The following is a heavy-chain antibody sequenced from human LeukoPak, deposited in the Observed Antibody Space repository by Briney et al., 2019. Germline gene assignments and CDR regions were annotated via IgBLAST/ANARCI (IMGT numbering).Heavy chain of an antibody. CDR2: INTNTGNP. D-gene: IGHD2-2*01. CDR1: GYTFTSYY. V-gene: IGHV7-4-1*02. Sequence: ASVKVSCKASGYTFTSYYMHWVRQAPGQGLEWMGWINTNTGNPTYAQGFTGRFVFSLDTSVSTAYLQISSLKAEDTAVYYCARDSIVVVPAAEHWYFDLWGRGTLVTVSS. J-gene: IGHJ2*01. CDR3: ARDSIVVVPAAEHWYFDL.